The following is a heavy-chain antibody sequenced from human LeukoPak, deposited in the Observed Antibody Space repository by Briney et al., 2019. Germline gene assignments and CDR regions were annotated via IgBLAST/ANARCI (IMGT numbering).Heavy chain of an antibody. CDR1: GGSISTYY. J-gene: IGHJ4*02. Sequence: PSETLSLTCTVSGGSISTYYWGWIRQPPGKGLEWIGNIYHSGSTYYNPSLKSRVTISVDTSKNQFSLKLSSVTAADTAVYYCTRPYYYDSSGSPDYWGQGTLVTVSS. D-gene: IGHD3-22*01. CDR2: IYHSGST. V-gene: IGHV4-59*04. CDR3: TRPYYYDSSGSPDY.